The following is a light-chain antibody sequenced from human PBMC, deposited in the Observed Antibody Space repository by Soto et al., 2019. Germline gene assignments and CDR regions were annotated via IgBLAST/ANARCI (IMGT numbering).Light chain of an antibody. Sequence: QSVLTQPPSASGTPGRRVVISCSGSSSNIGSNTVNWYQQLPGTAPKLLIYSNNHRPSGVPDRFSGSKSGTSASLAISGLQFDDEADYYCAAWDDSLNGYVFATGTKVTVL. CDR3: AAWDDSLNGYV. V-gene: IGLV1-44*01. J-gene: IGLJ1*01. CDR2: SNN. CDR1: SSNIGSNT.